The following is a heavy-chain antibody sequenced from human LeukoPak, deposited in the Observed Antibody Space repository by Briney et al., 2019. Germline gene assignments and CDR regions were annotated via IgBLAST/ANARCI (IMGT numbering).Heavy chain of an antibody. CDR2: ISGSGGST. Sequence: PGGSLRLSCAASGFTFGSYAMSWVRQAPGKGLEWVSAISGSGGSTYYADSVKGRFTISRDNSKNTLYLQMNSLRAEDTAVYYCAKSRPFCSSTSCYRLNYYYYGMDVWGQGTTVTVSS. CDR1: GFTFGSYA. V-gene: IGHV3-23*01. J-gene: IGHJ6*02. D-gene: IGHD2-2*01. CDR3: AKSRPFCSSTSCYRLNYYYYGMDV.